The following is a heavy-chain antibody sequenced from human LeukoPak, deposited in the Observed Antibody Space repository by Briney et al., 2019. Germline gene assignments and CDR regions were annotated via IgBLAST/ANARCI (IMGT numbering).Heavy chain of an antibody. J-gene: IGHJ4*02. D-gene: IGHD3-10*01. CDR2: ITGTSSII. V-gene: IGHV3-21*01. CDR3: ARDSNYYSWD. Sequence: GGSLRVSCAASGFTFSSYTMNWVRQAPGKGLKWVSSITGTSSIIQYADSVMGRFTISRDNSKNSLYLQMNSLRAEDTAVYYCARDSNYYSWDWGQGTLVTVSS. CDR1: GFTFSSYT.